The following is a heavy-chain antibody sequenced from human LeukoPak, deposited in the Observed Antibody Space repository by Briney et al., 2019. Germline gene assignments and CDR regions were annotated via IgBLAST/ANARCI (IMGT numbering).Heavy chain of an antibody. V-gene: IGHV3-66*01. D-gene: IGHD4-23*01. J-gene: IGHJ4*02. CDR2: IYSGGST. Sequence: GGSLRLSCAASGLTVSSNYMSWVRQAPGKGLKWVADIYSGGSTYYADSVKDRFTISRDNSKNTLYLQMKSLRVEDTAVYYCARRPDYGGTPTFDYWGQGTLVTVSS. CDR3: ARRPDYGGTPTFDY. CDR1: GLTVSSNY.